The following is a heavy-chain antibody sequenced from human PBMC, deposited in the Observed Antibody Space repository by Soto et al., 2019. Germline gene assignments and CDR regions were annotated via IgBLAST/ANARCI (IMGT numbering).Heavy chain of an antibody. V-gene: IGHV3-23*01. CDR3: AKFFVETGGSGGWPWSFHF. J-gene: IGHJ4*02. CDR1: GFTFSSYA. Sequence: GGSLRLSCAASGFTFSSYAMSWVRQAPGKGQERVSAISGTGGTTYYADSVKGRFTISRGNSRNTLHLQMNSLRAEDTAIYYCAKFFVETGGSGGWPWSFHFWGQGTLVTVSS. D-gene: IGHD6-25*01. CDR2: ISGTGGTT.